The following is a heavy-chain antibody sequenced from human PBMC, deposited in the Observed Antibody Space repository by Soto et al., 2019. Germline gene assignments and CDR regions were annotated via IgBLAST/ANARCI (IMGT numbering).Heavy chain of an antibody. V-gene: IGHV1-69*12. J-gene: IGHJ6*02. CDR1: GGTFSSYA. Sequence: QVQLVQSGAEVKKPGSSVKVSCKASGGTFSSYAISWVRQAPGQGLEWMGGIIPIFGTANYAQKFQGRVTITADQSTSTADMGLSSLRSEDTAVYYCARDIAAAGPTYYYYGMDVWGQGTTVTVSS. CDR3: ARDIAAAGPTYYYYGMDV. D-gene: IGHD6-13*01. CDR2: IIPIFGTA.